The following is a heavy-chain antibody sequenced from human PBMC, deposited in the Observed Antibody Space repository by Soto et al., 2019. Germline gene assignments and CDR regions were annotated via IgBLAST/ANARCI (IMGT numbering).Heavy chain of an antibody. V-gene: IGHV4-31*03. J-gene: IGHJ4*02. Sequence: QVQLQESGPGLVRPSQTLSLTCTVSGGSISSGGYYWSWIRQHPGKGLEWIGYIYYSGSTYYNPSLKSRVTISVDTSKNQFSLKLSSVTAADTAVYYCARGSVVAATLFDYWGQGTLVTVSS. CDR1: GGSISSGGYY. CDR2: IYYSGST. D-gene: IGHD2-15*01. CDR3: ARGSVVAATLFDY.